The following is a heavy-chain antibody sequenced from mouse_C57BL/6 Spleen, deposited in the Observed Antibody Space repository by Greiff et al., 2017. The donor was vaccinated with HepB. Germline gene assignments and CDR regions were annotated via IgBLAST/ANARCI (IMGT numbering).Heavy chain of an antibody. CDR3: AREYYYGSTYYFDY. V-gene: IGHV5-12*01. J-gene: IGHJ2*01. CDR1: GFTFSDYY. Sequence: DVMLVESGGGLVQPGGSLKLSCAASGFTFSDYYMYWVRQTPEKRLEWVAYISNGGGSTYYPDTVKGRFTISRDNAKNTLYLQMSRLKSEDTAMYYCAREYYYGSTYYFDYWGQGTTLTVSS. D-gene: IGHD1-1*01. CDR2: ISNGGGST.